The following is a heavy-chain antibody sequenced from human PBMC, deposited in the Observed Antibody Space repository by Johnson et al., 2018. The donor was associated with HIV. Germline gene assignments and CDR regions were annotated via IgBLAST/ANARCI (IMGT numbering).Heavy chain of an antibody. V-gene: IGHV3-33*01. Sequence: VQLVESGGGVVQPGRSLRLSCAASGFTFSSYGMHWVRQAPGKGLEWVAVIWYDGSNKYYADSVKGRFTISRDNSKNTLCLQMNSLRAEDTALYYCARDHLRRSHAFDIWGQGTMVTVSS. CDR1: GFTFSSYG. J-gene: IGHJ3*02. CDR2: IWYDGSNK. D-gene: IGHD2-15*01. CDR3: ARDHLRRSHAFDI.